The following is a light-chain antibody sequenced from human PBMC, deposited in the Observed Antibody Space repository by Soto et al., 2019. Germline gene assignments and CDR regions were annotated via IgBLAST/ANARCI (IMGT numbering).Light chain of an antibody. Sequence: VLTQSAGTLSSSAGERATVSCRASQTVSRNYLAWYQKKPGQAPRLLLYGASTRAAGIPDRFSGSGSGTDFSPTITRLEPEDFAVYYCQQYGGPVPWAFGQGTKVDIK. CDR2: GAS. V-gene: IGKV3-20*01. CDR1: QTVSRNY. J-gene: IGKJ1*01. CDR3: QQYGGPVPWA.